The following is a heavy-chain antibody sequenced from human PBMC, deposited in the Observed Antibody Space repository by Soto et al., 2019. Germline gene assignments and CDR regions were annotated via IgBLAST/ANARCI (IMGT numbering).Heavy chain of an antibody. CDR2: INSDGSRT. CDR3: ARALTYYYDIDY. D-gene: IGHD3-22*01. Sequence: GGSLRLSCAASGFTFSSYWMHWVRQAPGKGLVWVSRINSDGSRTTYADSVKGRFTISRDNAKNMLHLQMNSLRAEYTAVYYCARALTYYYDIDYWGQGTLVTVSS. CDR1: GFTFSSYW. V-gene: IGHV3-74*01. J-gene: IGHJ4*02.